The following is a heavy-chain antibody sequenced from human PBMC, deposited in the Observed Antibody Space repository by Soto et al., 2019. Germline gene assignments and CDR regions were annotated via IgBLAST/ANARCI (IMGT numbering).Heavy chain of an antibody. Sequence: EVQLVESGGGVVRPGGSLRLVCVVSGFSLDEYGMSWVRQAPGKGPEWVSGMHRNGNSTGYADSVKGRFTISRDDAKNSLYLQMNSLRAEDTAFYYCARDHRWGYEYGDYGDSWGHGTLVTVSS. V-gene: IGHV3-20*04. CDR2: MHRNGNST. J-gene: IGHJ5*01. CDR3: ARDHRWGYEYGDYGDS. D-gene: IGHD4-17*01. CDR1: GFSLDEYG.